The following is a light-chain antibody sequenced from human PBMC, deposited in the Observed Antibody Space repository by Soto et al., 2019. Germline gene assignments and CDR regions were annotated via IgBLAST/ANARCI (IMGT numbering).Light chain of an antibody. V-gene: IGLV2-14*01. CDR1: SSDVGGYNY. Sequence: QSALTQPASVSGSPGQSITISCTGTSSDVGGYNYVSWYQQHPGKVPKLMISEVSKRPSGVSNRFSDSKSGNTASLTISGLQAEDEADYYCSSYTTTYTVVFGGGTKLTVL. CDR3: SSYTTTYTVV. J-gene: IGLJ2*01. CDR2: EVS.